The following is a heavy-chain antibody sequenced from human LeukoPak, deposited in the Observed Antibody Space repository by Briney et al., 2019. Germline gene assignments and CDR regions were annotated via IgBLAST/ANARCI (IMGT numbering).Heavy chain of an antibody. V-gene: IGHV1-2*06. CDR1: GYTFTGYY. D-gene: IGHD3-3*01. Sequence: ASVKVSCKASGYTFTGYYMHWVRQAPGQGLEWMGRINPNSGGTNYAQKFQGRVTITADESTSTAYMELSSLRSEDTAVYYCARARRTILGAVDPGDYCYYYGMDVWGQGTTVTVSS. J-gene: IGHJ6*02. CDR2: INPNSGGT. CDR3: ARARRTILGAVDPGDYCYYYGMDV.